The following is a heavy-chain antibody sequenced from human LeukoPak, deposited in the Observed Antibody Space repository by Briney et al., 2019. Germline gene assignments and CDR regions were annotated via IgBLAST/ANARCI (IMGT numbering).Heavy chain of an antibody. CDR1: GFTFDDYA. D-gene: IGHD6-19*01. Sequence: PGRSLRLSCAASGFTFDDYAMHWVRQAPRKGLEWVSGISWNSGSIGYVDSVKGRFTISRDNAKNSLYLQMNSLRAEDTALYYCAKDLSRRYSSGWYANWGQGTLVTVSS. V-gene: IGHV3-9*01. CDR2: ISWNSGSI. J-gene: IGHJ4*02. CDR3: AKDLSRRYSSGWYAN.